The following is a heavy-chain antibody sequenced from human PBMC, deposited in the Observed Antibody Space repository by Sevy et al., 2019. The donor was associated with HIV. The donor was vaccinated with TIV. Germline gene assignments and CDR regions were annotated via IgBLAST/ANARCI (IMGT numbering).Heavy chain of an antibody. CDR3: AKGGGGHYDPDEIGYYFYYYNMDV. CDR2: ISGSGTRT. CDR1: GFSFDSYG. V-gene: IGHV3-23*01. Sequence: GGSLRLSCAVSGFSFDSYGMTWVRQAPGKGLEWVSGISGSGTRTYYADSVKGRFSISRDNSKNRRDLQMNSLRSEDTGIDYCAKGGGGHYDPDEIGYYFYYYNMDVWGKGTTVTVSS. D-gene: IGHD3-22*01. J-gene: IGHJ6*03.